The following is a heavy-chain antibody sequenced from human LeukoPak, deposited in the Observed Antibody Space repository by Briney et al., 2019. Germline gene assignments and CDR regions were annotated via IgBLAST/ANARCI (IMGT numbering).Heavy chain of an antibody. D-gene: IGHD2-15*01. J-gene: IGHJ4*02. CDR1: GFTFNRYG. CDR2: IRFDGSEK. CDR3: AKSGLNRFDY. Sequence: PGGSLRLSCATSGFTFNRYGMHWVRQAPGKGLEWVTFIRFDGSEKYYADSVKGRFTISRDNSKNTLHLQMNSLRAEDTAVYYCAKSGLNRFDYWGQGTLVTVSS. V-gene: IGHV3-30*02.